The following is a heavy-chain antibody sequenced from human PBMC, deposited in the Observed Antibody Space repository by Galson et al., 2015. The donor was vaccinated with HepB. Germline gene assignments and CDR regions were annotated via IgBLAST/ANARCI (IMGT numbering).Heavy chain of an antibody. Sequence: SLRLSCAASGFTFRTYWMSWVRQAPGKGLEWVANIKQDESEKDFVDSVKGRFTISRDNSNNSQFLQMNSLRVEDTAVYYCARWRWRMGNFAFDLWGLGTMVTVSS. CDR2: IKQDESEK. D-gene: IGHD1-7*01. CDR1: GFTFRTYW. V-gene: IGHV3-7*01. CDR3: ARWRWRMGNFAFDL. J-gene: IGHJ3*01.